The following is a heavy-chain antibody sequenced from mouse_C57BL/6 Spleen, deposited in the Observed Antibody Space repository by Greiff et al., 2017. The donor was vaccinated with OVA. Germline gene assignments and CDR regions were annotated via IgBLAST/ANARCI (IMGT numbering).Heavy chain of an antibody. Sequence: QVQLQQSGPELVKPGASVKISCKASGYAFSSSWMNWVKQRPGKGLEWIGRLYPGDGDTNYNGKFKGKATLTADKSSSTAYMQLSSLTSEDAAVYFCARDGSRYFDYWGQGTTLTVSS. V-gene: IGHV1-82*01. J-gene: IGHJ2*01. CDR2: LYPGDGDT. D-gene: IGHD2-3*01. CDR1: GYAFSSSW. CDR3: ARDGSRYFDY.